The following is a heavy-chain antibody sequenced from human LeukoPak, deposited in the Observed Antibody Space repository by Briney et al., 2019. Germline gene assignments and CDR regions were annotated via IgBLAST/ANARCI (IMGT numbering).Heavy chain of an antibody. CDR2: ISSINSYI. CDR1: GFPYSSYR. V-gene: IGHV3-21*01. J-gene: IGHJ6*03. D-gene: IGHD6-19*01. CDR3: ARDSEYSSGWYDELGNYYYMDV. Sequence: GGSLRLSCSASGFPYSSYRIMWVGQAPGRGGAGVYSISSINSYIYFADSVKGRFTISRDNAKNSLYLQMNSRRAEDTAVYYCARDSEYSSGWYDELGNYYYMDVWGKGTTVTVSS.